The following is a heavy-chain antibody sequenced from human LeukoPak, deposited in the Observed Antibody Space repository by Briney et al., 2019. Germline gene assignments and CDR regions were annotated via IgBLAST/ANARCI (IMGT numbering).Heavy chain of an antibody. D-gene: IGHD2-8*01. V-gene: IGHV3-48*03. Sequence: GGCLRLSCAASGFTFSSYAMSWVRQAPGKGLEWVSYISSSGSTIYYADSVKGRFTISRDNAKNSLYLQMNSLRAEDTAVYYCARDSGVIDYYYYGMDVWGQGTTVTVSS. CDR3: ARDSGVIDYYYYGMDV. CDR1: GFTFSSYA. J-gene: IGHJ6*02. CDR2: ISSSGSTI.